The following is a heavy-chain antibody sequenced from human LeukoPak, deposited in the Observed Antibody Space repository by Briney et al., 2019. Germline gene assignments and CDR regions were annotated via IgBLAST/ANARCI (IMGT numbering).Heavy chain of an antibody. CDR3: ARDRGYYDSSGYSY. J-gene: IGHJ4*02. CDR2: ISSSSSYI. V-gene: IGHV3-21*01. CDR1: GFTFSSYS. D-gene: IGHD3-22*01. Sequence: GGSLRLSCAASGFTFSSYSMNWVRQAPGKGLEWVSSISSSSSYIYYADSVKGRFTISRDNAKNSLYLQMNSLRAEDTAVYYCARDRGYYDSSGYSYWGQGTLVTVSS.